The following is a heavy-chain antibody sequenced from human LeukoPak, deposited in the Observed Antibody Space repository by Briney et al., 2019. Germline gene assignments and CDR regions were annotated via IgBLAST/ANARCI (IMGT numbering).Heavy chain of an antibody. CDR2: ISYDGSNK. CDR3: ARAQGKDYDFWSGYRGIFDY. J-gene: IGHJ4*02. CDR1: GFTFSSYG. Sequence: PGRSLRLSCAASGFTFSSYGMHWVRQAPGKGLEWVAVISYDGSNKYYADSVKGRFTISRDNSKNTLYLQMNSLRAEDTAVYYCARAQGKDYDFWSGYRGIFDYWGQGTLVTVSS. V-gene: IGHV3-30*03. D-gene: IGHD3-3*01.